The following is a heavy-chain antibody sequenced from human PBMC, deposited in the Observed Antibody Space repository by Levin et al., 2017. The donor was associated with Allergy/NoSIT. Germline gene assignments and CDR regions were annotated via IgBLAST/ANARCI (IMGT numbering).Heavy chain of an antibody. J-gene: IGHJ4*02. CDR1: GFTFDDYA. CDR3: AKSLNPYSSSWYLDY. V-gene: IGHV3-9*01. D-gene: IGHD6-13*01. Sequence: HAGGSLRLSCAASGFTFDDYAMHWVRQAPGKGLEWVSGISWNSGSIGYADSVKGRFTISRDNAKNSLYLQMNSLRAEDTALYYCAKSLNPYSSSWYLDYWGQGTLVTVSS. CDR2: ISWNSGSI.